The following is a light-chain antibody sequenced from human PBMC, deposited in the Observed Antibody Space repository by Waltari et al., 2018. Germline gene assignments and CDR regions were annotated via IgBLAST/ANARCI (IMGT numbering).Light chain of an antibody. CDR1: TSDVGSYTL. J-gene: IGLJ1*01. V-gene: IGLV2-23*02. CDR2: EVN. CDR3: CSYAGSGIYV. Sequence: QSALTQPASVSVSPGQSITFSCSGTTSDVGSYTLVSWFQQYPDKAPKLIIFEVNKRPSGVSNRFSGSKSGNTASLTISGLQAEDEADYYCCSYAGSGIYVFGTGAKVTVL.